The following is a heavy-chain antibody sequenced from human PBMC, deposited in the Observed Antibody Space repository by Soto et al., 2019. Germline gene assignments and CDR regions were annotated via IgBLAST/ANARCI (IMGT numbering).Heavy chain of an antibody. V-gene: IGHV1-69*01. CDR2: IIPISGTA. CDR3: ARSQGSSTSLEIYYYYYYGMDV. CDR1: GFTFSSYA. J-gene: IGHJ6*02. D-gene: IGHD2-2*01. Sequence: QVQLVQSGAEVQKTGSSGKVSCKASGFTFSSYAISWVRQAPGQGLEWMGGIIPISGTANYAQKCQGRVTITADESTSTAYMELSSLRSEDTDVYYCARSQGSSTSLEIYYYYYYGMDVWGQGTTVTVSS.